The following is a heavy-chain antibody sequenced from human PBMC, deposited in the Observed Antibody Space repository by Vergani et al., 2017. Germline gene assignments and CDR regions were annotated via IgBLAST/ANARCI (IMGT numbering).Heavy chain of an antibody. CDR3: ARVDYCILPGYRY. Sequence: QVQVLQSGAEVKKSGASVKVSCKTSGYTFSNYYMHWVRQAHGQGLEWMGIINPSGGNTNYEQKFQGRVTMTRDTSTSTVYMELSSLRSEDTAIYHCARVDYCILPGYRYWGQGTLVTGSA. D-gene: IGHD3-9*01. CDR1: GYTFSNYY. V-gene: IGHV1-46*03. J-gene: IGHJ4*02. CDR2: INPSGGNT.